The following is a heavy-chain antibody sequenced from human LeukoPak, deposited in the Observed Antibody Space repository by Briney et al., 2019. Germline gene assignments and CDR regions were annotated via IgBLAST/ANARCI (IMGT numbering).Heavy chain of an antibody. D-gene: IGHD1-26*01. CDR2: IYHSGTT. J-gene: IGHJ4*02. CDR1: SGSISSYDYY. Sequence: SETLSLTCTVSSGSISSYDYYWTWIRQHPGKGLEWIGYIYHSGTTYYNPSHKSRVTISADTSENQFSLKLTAVTAADSAMYYCARYSGSYRFFDYWGPGALVTVSS. V-gene: IGHV4-31*03. CDR3: ARYSGSYRFFDY.